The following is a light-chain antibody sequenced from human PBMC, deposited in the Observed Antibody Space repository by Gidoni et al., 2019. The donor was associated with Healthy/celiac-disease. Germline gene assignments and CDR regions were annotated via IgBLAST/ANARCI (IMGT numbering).Light chain of an antibody. CDR3: QQYGSSPPERT. CDR2: GAS. J-gene: IGKJ4*01. Sequence: EIVLTQYPGTLSLSPGERATLSCRASQSVSSSYLAWYQQKPGQAPRLLIYGASSRATGIPDRFSGSGSGTDFTLTISRLEPEDFAVYYCQQYGSSPPERTFGGGTKVEIK. CDR1: QSVSSSY. V-gene: IGKV3-20*01.